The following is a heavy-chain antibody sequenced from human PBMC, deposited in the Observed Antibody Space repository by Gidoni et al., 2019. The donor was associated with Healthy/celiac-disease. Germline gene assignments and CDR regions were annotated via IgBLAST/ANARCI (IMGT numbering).Heavy chain of an antibody. CDR3: ARAYYDFWSGYSVGY. V-gene: IGHV3-33*01. CDR1: GFTFSSYG. J-gene: IGHJ4*02. Sequence: QVQLVESGGGVVQPGRSLRLSCAASGFTFSSYGMHWVRQAPGKGLEWVAVIWYDGSNKYYADSVKGRFTISRDNSKNTLYLQMNSLRAEDTAVYYCARAYYDFWSGYSVGYWGQGTLVTVSS. D-gene: IGHD3-3*01. CDR2: IWYDGSNK.